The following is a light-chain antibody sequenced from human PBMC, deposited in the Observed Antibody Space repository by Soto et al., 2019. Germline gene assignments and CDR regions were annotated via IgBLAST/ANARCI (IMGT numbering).Light chain of an antibody. CDR1: SSDVGGYNY. Sequence: QSALTQPASVSGSPGQSIAISCTGTSSDVGGYNYVSWYQQHPGKAPKLMLYEVSNRPSGVSSRFSGSKSGSTASLTISGLQAEDEGDYYCCSSTTASTIVFGTGTKLTVL. CDR2: EVS. V-gene: IGLV2-14*01. J-gene: IGLJ1*01. CDR3: CSSTTASTIV.